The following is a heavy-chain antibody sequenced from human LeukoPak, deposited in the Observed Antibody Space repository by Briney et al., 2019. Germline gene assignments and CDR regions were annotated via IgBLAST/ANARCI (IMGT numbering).Heavy chain of an antibody. CDR1: GFIFSSYA. V-gene: IGHV3-23*01. D-gene: IGHD2-8*01. J-gene: IGHJ4*02. CDR2: ISGSGGST. Sequence: PGGSLRLSCAASGFIFSSYAMSWVRQAPGKGLEWVSAISGSGGSTYYADSVKGRFTISRDNSKNTLYLQMNSLRAEDTAVYYCAKDPPPEEKMVYALLPDYWGQGTLVTVSS. CDR3: AKDPPPEEKMVYALLPDY.